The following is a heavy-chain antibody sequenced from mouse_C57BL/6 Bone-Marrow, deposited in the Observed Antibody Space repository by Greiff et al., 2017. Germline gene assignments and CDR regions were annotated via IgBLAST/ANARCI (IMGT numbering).Heavy chain of an antibody. D-gene: IGHD2-4*01. Sequence: QVQLQQPGTELVKPGASVKLSCKASGYTFTSYWMHWVKQRPGHGLEWIGYIIPINGGTNSNEKFKSKATLTVDKSSSPAYMQLSSLTSEHSAVYYCARKDDYSCAYWGQGTLVTVSA. V-gene: IGHV1-53*01. J-gene: IGHJ3*01. CDR1: GYTFTSYW. CDR3: ARKDDYSCAY. CDR2: IIPINGGT.